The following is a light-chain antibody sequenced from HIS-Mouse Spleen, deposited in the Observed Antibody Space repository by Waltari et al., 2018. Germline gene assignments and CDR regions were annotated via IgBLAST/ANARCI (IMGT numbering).Light chain of an antibody. V-gene: IGLV3-1*01. Sequence: SYELTQPPSVSVSPGQTASIPCPGDKLGDKSACWYKQKPGQSPVLVIYQDSKRPSGIPERFSGSNSGNTATLTISGTQAMDEADYYCQAWDSSTVVFGGGTKLTVL. J-gene: IGLJ2*01. CDR3: QAWDSSTVV. CDR2: QDS. CDR1: KLGDKS.